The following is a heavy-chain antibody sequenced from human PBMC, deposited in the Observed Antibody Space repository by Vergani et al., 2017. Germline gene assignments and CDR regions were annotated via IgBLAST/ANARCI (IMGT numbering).Heavy chain of an antibody. D-gene: IGHD2-15*01. V-gene: IGHV4-38-2*02. J-gene: IGHJ5*02. Sequence: QVQLQESGPGLVKPSETLSLTCTVSGYSISSGYYWGWIRQPPGKGLEWIGSIYHSGSTYYNPSLKSRVTISVDTSKNQFSLKLSSVTAADTAVYYCARDNEPGYCSGGSCNNWFDPWGQGTLVTVSS. CDR1: GYSISSGYY. CDR3: ARDNEPGYCSGGSCNNWFDP. CDR2: IYHSGST.